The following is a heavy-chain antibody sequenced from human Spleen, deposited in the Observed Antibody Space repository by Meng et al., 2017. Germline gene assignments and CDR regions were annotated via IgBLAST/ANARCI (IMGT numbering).Heavy chain of an antibody. Sequence: QVQLQQWGAGLLKPSETLSLTCAVNGGSLSGAYWNWIRQPPGKGLEWIGEIIHGGSPSYNPSLKSRVTISIDTSKNQLSLKVTSVTAADTAVFYCARHKGYSYGYLYFDYWGQGTLVTVSS. CDR1: GGSLSGAY. V-gene: IGHV4-34*12. D-gene: IGHD5-18*01. J-gene: IGHJ4*02. CDR3: ARHKGYSYGYLYFDY. CDR2: IIHGGSP.